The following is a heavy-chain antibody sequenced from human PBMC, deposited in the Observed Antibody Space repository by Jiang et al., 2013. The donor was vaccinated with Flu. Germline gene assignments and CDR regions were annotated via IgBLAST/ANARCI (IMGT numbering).Heavy chain of an antibody. V-gene: IGHV4-59*01. CDR3: ARDRMTYDSSGYYYNYYGMDV. J-gene: IGHJ6*02. CDR1: GASISSYY. D-gene: IGHD3-22*01. CDR2: ISNSGST. Sequence: GLVKPSETLSLTCTVSGASISSYYWSWIRQPPGKGLEWIGYISNSGSTNYNPSFESRLTISEDTSKNQFSLKLTSLTAADTAVYYCARDRMTYDSSGYYYNYYGMDVWGQGTTVTVSS.